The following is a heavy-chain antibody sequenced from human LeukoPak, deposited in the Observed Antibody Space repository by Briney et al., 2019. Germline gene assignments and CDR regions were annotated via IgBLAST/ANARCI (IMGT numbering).Heavy chain of an antibody. CDR1: GGSISSGSYY. J-gene: IGHJ4*02. CDR2: IYTSGST. Sequence: SQTLSLTCTVSGGSISSGSYYWRWIRQPAGKGLEWIGRIYTSGSTNYNPSLKSRVTISVDTSKNQFSLKLSSVTAADTAVYYCASYYDSSGYYWELFDYWGQGTLVTVSS. V-gene: IGHV4-61*02. CDR3: ASYYDSSGYYWELFDY. D-gene: IGHD3-22*01.